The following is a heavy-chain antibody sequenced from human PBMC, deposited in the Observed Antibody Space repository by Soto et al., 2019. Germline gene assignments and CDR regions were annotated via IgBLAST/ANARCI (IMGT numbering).Heavy chain of an antibody. Sequence: ASVKVSCKASGYTFTSYYMHWVRQAPGQGLEWMGIINPSGGSTSYAQKFQGRVTMTRDTSTSTVYMELSSLRSEDTAVYYCARIFYGGNSGLYYYYGMDVWGQGTTVTVSS. CDR3: ARIFYGGNSGLYYYYGMDV. J-gene: IGHJ6*02. V-gene: IGHV1-46*01. CDR2: INPSGGST. D-gene: IGHD2-21*02. CDR1: GYTFTSYY.